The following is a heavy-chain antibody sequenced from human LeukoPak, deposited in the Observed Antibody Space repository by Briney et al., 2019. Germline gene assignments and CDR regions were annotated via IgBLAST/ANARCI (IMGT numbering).Heavy chain of an antibody. CDR3: ARARGYSGYDLSDY. V-gene: IGHV3-53*01. Sequence: PGGSLRLSCAASGFTVSSNYMSWVRQAPGKGLEWVSVIYSGGSTYYADSVKGRFTISRDNSKNTLYLQMNSLRAEDTALYYCARARGYSGYDLSDYWGQGTLVTVSS. J-gene: IGHJ4*02. CDR2: IYSGGST. CDR1: GFTVSSNY. D-gene: IGHD5-12*01.